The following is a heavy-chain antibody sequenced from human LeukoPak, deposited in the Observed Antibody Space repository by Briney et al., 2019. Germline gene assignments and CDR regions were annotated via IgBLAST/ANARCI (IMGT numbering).Heavy chain of an antibody. Sequence: GGSLRLSCAASRFTFSTYSMNWVRQAPGRGLEWVSYISSGSTNIYYKDSVKGRFTISRDNAKNSLYLHMTSLRAEDTAVYYCVRNDGDNAFDIWGQGTMVIVSS. CDR3: VRNDGDNAFDI. CDR1: RFTFSTYS. D-gene: IGHD4-17*01. CDR2: ISSGSTNI. J-gene: IGHJ3*02. V-gene: IGHV3-48*01.